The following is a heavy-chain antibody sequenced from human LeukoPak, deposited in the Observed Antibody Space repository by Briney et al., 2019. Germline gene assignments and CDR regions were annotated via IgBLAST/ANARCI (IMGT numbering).Heavy chain of an antibody. CDR1: GGSISSYY. Sequence: PSETLSLTCTVSGGSISSYYWSWIRQPAGKGLEWIGRIYTSGSTNYNPSLKSRVTISVGKSKNQFSLKLSSVTAADTAVYYCARVGGDHPLSYFDYWGQGTLVTVSS. CDR3: ARVGGDHPLSYFDY. J-gene: IGHJ4*02. V-gene: IGHV4-4*07. CDR2: IYTSGST. D-gene: IGHD1-26*01.